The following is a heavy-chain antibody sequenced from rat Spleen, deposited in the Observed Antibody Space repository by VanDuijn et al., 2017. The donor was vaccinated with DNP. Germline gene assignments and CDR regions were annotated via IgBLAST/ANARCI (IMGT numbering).Heavy chain of an antibody. J-gene: IGHJ2*01. CDR1: GFTFSNYD. CDR3: TSNPHIRTAAPFDY. D-gene: IGHD3-8*01. Sequence: EVQLVESGGGLVQPGRSMKLSCAASGFTFSNYDMAWVRQAPKKGLEWVATISYDGSSTNYRDSVKGRFTISRENAKSTLYLQVNSLRSEDTATYYCTSNPHIRTAAPFDYWGRGVMVTVSS. CDR2: ISYDGSST. V-gene: IGHV5-7*01.